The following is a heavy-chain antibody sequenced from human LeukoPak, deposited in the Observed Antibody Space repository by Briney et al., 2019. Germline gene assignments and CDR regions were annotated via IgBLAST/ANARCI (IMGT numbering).Heavy chain of an antibody. D-gene: IGHD3-9*01. J-gene: IGHJ4*02. CDR2: IKADGGEK. CDR3: AREKSVLRYFDWLFDY. Sequence: GGSLRLSCAASGFTFSTYWMNWFRQTPGKGLEWVAKIKADGGEKDHVASVKGRFTISRDNAKNSLYLQMNSLRAEDTAVYYCAREKSVLRYFDWLFDYWGQGTLVTVSS. CDR1: GFTFSTYW. V-gene: IGHV3-7*01.